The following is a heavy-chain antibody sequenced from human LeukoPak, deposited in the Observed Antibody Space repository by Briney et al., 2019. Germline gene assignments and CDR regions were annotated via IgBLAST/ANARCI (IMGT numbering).Heavy chain of an antibody. CDR2: IKQDGSEK. Sequence: GGSLRLSCAASGFTFSSYWMSWVRQAPGKGLELVANIKQDGSEKYYVDSVKGRFTISRDNAKNSLYLQMNSLRAEDTAVYYCARDRHVYNWNDKDFDYWGQGTLVTVSS. CDR3: ARDRHVYNWNDKDFDY. J-gene: IGHJ4*02. CDR1: GFTFSSYW. D-gene: IGHD1-1*01. V-gene: IGHV3-7*01.